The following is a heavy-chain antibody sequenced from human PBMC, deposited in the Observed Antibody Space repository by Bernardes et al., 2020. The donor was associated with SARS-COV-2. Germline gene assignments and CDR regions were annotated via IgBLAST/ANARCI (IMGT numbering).Heavy chain of an antibody. CDR3: ARDRASYSNYPFFDY. Sequence: ASVKVSCKASGYTFTSYDISWVRQAPGQGPEWVGWISTYNGKTKYAQKFQGRVTMATDTSTSTAYLEMRSLRSDDTAVYYCARDRASYSNYPFFDYWGQVTLVTVSS. CDR2: ISTYNGKT. J-gene: IGHJ4*02. V-gene: IGHV1-18*04. D-gene: IGHD4-4*01. CDR1: GYTFTSYD.